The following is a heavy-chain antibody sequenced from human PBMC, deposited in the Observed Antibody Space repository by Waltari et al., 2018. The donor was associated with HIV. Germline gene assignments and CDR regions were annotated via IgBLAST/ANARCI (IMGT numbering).Heavy chain of an antibody. J-gene: IGHJ3*01. D-gene: IGHD3-16*01. CDR3: ARGDRSLAYLLDVFHF. CDR1: GYTFTGHF. CDR2: VNPATGYT. V-gene: IGHV1-2*02. Sequence: QVQLEQSASEVKRPGASVNVSCKAPGYTFTGHFIHWVRQAPGQGPEWVGWVNPATGYTDSAQKFEDRVTMTTDTPLTTAYLELAGLQSNDTAVYYCARGDRSLAYLLDVFHFWGQGTLVTVSS.